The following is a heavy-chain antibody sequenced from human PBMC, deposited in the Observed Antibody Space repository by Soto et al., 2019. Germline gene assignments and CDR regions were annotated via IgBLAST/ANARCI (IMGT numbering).Heavy chain of an antibody. CDR3: ARDRRIDNGYYDYYYGMDV. V-gene: IGHV3-53*01. CDR2: IYRAGST. CDR1: GLPVSNNY. D-gene: IGHD2-8*01. Sequence: GESLKISCAASGLPVSNNYMAWVRQAPGKGLEWVSVIYRAGSTFYAGSVKGRLTISRDNFKNTLYLQMNSLRAEDTAVYYCARDRRIDNGYYDYYYGMDVWGQGTTVTVSS. J-gene: IGHJ6*02.